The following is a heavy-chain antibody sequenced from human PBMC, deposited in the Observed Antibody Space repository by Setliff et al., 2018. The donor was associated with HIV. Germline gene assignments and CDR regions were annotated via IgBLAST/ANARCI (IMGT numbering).Heavy chain of an antibody. CDR2: INHSGST. CDR3: ARGRDYTGSWFRPFYPDF. V-gene: IGHV4-34*01. CDR1: GGSFSAYH. Sequence: PSETLSLTCAVYGGSFSAYHWSWIRQTPGKGLEWLGEINHSGSTAYNLALESRVSMSIDTSKNQFSLKLTSVTAADTAIYYCARGRDYTGSWFRPFYPDFWGYGNLVTVSS. D-gene: IGHD3-3*01. J-gene: IGHJ4*01.